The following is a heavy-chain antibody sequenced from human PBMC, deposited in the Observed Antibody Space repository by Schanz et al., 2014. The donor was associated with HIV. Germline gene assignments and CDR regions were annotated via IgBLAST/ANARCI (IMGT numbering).Heavy chain of an antibody. J-gene: IGHJ4*02. CDR2: INPNSGGA. D-gene: IGHD6-13*01. Sequence: QVQLVQSGAEVKEPGASVKVSCKASGYTFTGYYLHWVRQAPGQGLEWMGWINPNSGGADSAQKFQGRVTMTRDTSVSTAYMELSRLRSDDTAVYYCARDPEGIAAAGSDYWGQGTLVTVSS. V-gene: IGHV1-2*02. CDR1: GYTFTGYY. CDR3: ARDPEGIAAAGSDY.